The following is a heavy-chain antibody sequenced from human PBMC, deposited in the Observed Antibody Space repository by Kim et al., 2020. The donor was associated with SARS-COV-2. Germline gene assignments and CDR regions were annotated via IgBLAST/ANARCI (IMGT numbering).Heavy chain of an antibody. J-gene: IGHJ4*02. CDR2: N. Sequence: NDYAVAVKSRITINPDTSKTQFSLQLNSVTPEDTAVYYCARDFRTLWFGEWGQGTLVTVSS. CDR3: ARDFRTLWFGE. D-gene: IGHD3-10*01. V-gene: IGHV6-1*01.